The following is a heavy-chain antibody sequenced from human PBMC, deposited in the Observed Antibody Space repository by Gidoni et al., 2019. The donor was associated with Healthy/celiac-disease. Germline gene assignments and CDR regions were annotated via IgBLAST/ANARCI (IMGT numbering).Heavy chain of an antibody. CDR3: AGKIVVVPAALYAFDI. D-gene: IGHD2-2*01. J-gene: IGHJ3*02. V-gene: IGHV4-34*01. Sequence: QVQLQQLGAGLLKPSETLSLTCAVYGGSFSGYYWSWIRQPPGKGLEWIGEINHSGSTNYNPYLKSRVTISVDTSKNQFSLKLSSVNAADTAVYYCAGKIVVVPAALYAFDIWGQGTMVTVSS. CDR1: GGSFSGYY. CDR2: INHSGST.